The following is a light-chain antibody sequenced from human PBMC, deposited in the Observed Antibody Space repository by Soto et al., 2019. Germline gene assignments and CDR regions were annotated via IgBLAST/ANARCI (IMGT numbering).Light chain of an antibody. CDR3: SSYTSSSTKV. CDR1: SSDVGGYDY. CDR2: GVS. Sequence: QSVLTQPASVSGSPGQSITISCSGTSSDVGGYDYVSWYQQYPGKAPKVMIYGVSNRPSGVSDRFSGSKSGNTASLTISGLQAEDEADYYCSSYTSSSTKVFGGGTKLTVL. J-gene: IGLJ2*01. V-gene: IGLV2-14*01.